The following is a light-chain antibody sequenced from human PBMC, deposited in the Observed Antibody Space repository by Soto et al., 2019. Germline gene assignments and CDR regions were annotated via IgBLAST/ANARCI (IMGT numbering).Light chain of an antibody. J-gene: IGKJ5*01. CDR1: QSVSSGY. CDR2: AAS. CDR3: QQRSSWPIT. Sequence: EIVLTQSPGTLSLSPGERATLSCRASQSVSSGYLAWYQQKPGEAPRLLIYAASSRATGIPARFSGSGSGTNFTLTISSREPEDFAVYYCQQRSSWPITFGPGTRLEIK. V-gene: IGKV3D-20*02.